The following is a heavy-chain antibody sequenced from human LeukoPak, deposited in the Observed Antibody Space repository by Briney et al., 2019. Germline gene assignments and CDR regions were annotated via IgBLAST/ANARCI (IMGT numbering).Heavy chain of an antibody. J-gene: IGHJ6*03. V-gene: IGHV4-34*01. CDR3: ARRWNYGRNYYIDV. CDR1: GGSFSNYY. D-gene: IGHD1-7*01. Sequence: KPSETLSLTCAVYGGSFSNYYWSWIRQPPGKGLEWIGEINDSGRINYNPSLMSRVTVSVDTSKNQFSLRLTSVTATDTAVYYCARRWNYGRNYYIDVWRNGATVSVSS. CDR2: INDSGRI.